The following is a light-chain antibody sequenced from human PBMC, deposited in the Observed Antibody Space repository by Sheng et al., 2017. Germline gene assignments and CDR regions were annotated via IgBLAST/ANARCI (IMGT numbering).Light chain of an antibody. J-gene: IGKJ1*01. CDR1: QGIQSW. V-gene: IGKV1-12*01. CDR3: QQYDTFAWT. Sequence: DIQMTQSPSSVSASVGDRVVITCRASQGIQSWLAWYQHKPGKAPKLLIYAASLLQPGVSPRFSGSGSGTDFTLTINSLQPDDSATYYCQQYDTFAWTFGQGTRVEIK. CDR2: AAS.